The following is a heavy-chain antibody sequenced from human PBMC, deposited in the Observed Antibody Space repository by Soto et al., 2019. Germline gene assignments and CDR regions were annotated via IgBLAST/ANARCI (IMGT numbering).Heavy chain of an antibody. CDR2: ISGSGGST. D-gene: IGHD6-19*01. Sequence: GGSLRLSCAASGFTFSSYAMNWVRQAPGKGLEWVSVISGSGGSTYYADSVEGRFTISRDNSKNTLYLQMISLRAEDTAVYYCARRSSGWYFDYWGQGTLVTV. CDR3: ARRSSGWYFDY. V-gene: IGHV3-23*01. J-gene: IGHJ4*02. CDR1: GFTFSSYA.